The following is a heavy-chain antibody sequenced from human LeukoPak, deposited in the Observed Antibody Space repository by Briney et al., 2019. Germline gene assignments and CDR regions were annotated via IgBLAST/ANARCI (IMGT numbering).Heavy chain of an antibody. CDR3: ARGHYGLEV. V-gene: IGHV4-59*02. Sequence: SETQSLTCSVSGASVNSYYGSWIRQPPGKGLEWIGYTHYSGSTSYNPSLKSRVTISIDTSKNQSSLKLTSVTAADTAVFYCARGHYGLEVWGKGTTVTVSS. CDR1: GASVNSYY. CDR2: THYSGST. J-gene: IGHJ6*04.